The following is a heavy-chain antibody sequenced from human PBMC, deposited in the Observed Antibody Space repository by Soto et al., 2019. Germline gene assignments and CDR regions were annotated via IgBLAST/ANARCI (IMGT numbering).Heavy chain of an antibody. CDR2: IDWDDDK. CDR1: GFSLSTSGMC. CDR3: ARIAMVRGVIIGKFDD. J-gene: IGHJ4*02. D-gene: IGHD3-10*01. Sequence: GSGPTLVNPTQTLTLTCTFSGFSLSTSGMCVSWIRQPPGKALEWLARIDWDDDKYYSTSLKTRLTISKDTSKNQVVLTMTNMDPVDTATYYCARIAMVRGVIIGKFDDWGQGTLVTVSS. V-gene: IGHV2-70*11.